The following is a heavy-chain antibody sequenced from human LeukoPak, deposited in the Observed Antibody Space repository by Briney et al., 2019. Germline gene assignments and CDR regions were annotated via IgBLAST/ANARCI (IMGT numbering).Heavy chain of an antibody. V-gene: IGHV3-21*01. Sequence: GGSLRLSCAASGFTFSSYSMNWVRQAPGKGLEWVSSISSSSSYIYYADSVKGRFTISRDYAKNSLYLQMNSLRAEDTAVYYCARDLSWVTTSLGAFDIWGQGTMVTVSS. J-gene: IGHJ3*02. D-gene: IGHD4-17*01. CDR3: ARDLSWVTTSLGAFDI. CDR1: GFTFSSYS. CDR2: ISSSSSYI.